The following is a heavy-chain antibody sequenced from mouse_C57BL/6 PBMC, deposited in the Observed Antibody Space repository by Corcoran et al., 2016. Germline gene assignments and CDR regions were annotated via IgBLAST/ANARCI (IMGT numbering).Heavy chain of an antibody. J-gene: IGHJ4*01. V-gene: IGHV3-6*01. CDR1: GYSITSGYY. CDR2: ISYDGSN. Sequence: DVQLQESGPGLVKPSQSLSLTCSVTGYSITSGYYWNWIRQFPGNKLEWMGYISYDGSNNYNPSLKNRISITRDTSKNQFFLKLNSVTTEDTATYYCARDYYSNSYAMDYWCQGTSVTVAS. D-gene: IGHD2-5*01. CDR3: ARDYYSNSYAMDY.